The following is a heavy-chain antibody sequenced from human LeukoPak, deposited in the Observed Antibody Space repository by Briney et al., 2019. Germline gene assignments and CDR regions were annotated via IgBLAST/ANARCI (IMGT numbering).Heavy chain of an antibody. D-gene: IGHD2-2*01. CDR3: ARVGRDCRDTRCTWSDWLDP. Sequence: ASVKVSCKASGYTFTTFGISWVRQAPGQGLEWMGWISGYNDNPHYAQNLQDRVTMTTDTSSSTAYMELRSLGSDDTAVYYCARVGRDCRDTRCTWSDWLDPWGQGTLVTVSS. CDR2: ISGYNDNP. J-gene: IGHJ5*02. V-gene: IGHV1-18*01. CDR1: GYTFTTFG.